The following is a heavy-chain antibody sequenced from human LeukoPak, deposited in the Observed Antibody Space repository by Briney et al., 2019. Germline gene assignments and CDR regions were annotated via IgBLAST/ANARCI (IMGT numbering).Heavy chain of an antibody. V-gene: IGHV3-74*01. J-gene: IGHJ4*02. CDR1: GFTFSNYW. D-gene: IGHD3-10*01. CDR3: VRNLVRGVVYFDS. Sequence: GGSLRPSCAASGFTFSNYWMHWVRQTPGKELVWTPRISYDGGATNNAEPVKAQFTTSRNNAKNTLYLQINSLRVEDTAVYYCVRNLVRGVVYFDSWGQGALVTVSS. CDR2: ISYDGGAT.